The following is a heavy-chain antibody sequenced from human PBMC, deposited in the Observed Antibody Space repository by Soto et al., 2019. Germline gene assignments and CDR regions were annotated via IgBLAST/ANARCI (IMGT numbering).Heavy chain of an antibody. CDR1: GDSVSSGRYY. D-gene: IGHD3-10*01. CDR3: ARAYYSGLGRGRSMDV. Sequence: QVQLQESGPGLVKPSETLSLTCTVSGDSVSSGRYYWSWIRQPPGKGLEWIGYIYDSGNTNCNPSRKSRVTVTGDTSKNQFSLKLSSVTAADTAVYYCARAYYSGLGRGRSMDVWGQGTTVTVSS. V-gene: IGHV4-61*01. J-gene: IGHJ6*02. CDR2: IYDSGNT.